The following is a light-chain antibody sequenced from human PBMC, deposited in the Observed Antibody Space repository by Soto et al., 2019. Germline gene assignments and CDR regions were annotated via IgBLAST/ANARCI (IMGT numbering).Light chain of an antibody. V-gene: IGKV3-20*01. CDR2: GVS. CDR1: QSVSSNF. CDR3: QQYANSPIT. Sequence: EIVITHSPATLSLSPGDLSTLSCRASQSVSSNFLAWYQQKPGQAPRLLIYGVSSRASGIPDRFFGSGSGTDFTLTINRLEPEDFAVYYCQQYANSPITFGQGTRLEIK. J-gene: IGKJ5*01.